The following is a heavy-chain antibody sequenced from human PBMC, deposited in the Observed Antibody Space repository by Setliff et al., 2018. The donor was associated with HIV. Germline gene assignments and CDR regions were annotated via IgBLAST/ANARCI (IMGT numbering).Heavy chain of an antibody. V-gene: IGHV1-69*05. CDR1: GGTFSSYA. D-gene: IGHD5-12*01. J-gene: IGHJ4*02. CDR2: IIPIFGTA. Sequence: SVKVSCKASGGTFSSYAISWVRPAPGQGLEWLGGIIPIFGTANYAQKFQGRITVTSDTSTSTVNMEVHSLTSEDTAVYYCARGPLYGYDRGYFDYWGQGTLVTVSS. CDR3: ARGPLYGYDRGYFDY.